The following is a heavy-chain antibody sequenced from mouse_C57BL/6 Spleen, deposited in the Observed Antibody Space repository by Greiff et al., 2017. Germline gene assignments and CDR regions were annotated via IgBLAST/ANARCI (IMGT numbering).Heavy chain of an antibody. V-gene: IGHV6-6*01. CDR3: TRGYYGGAMDY. CDR1: GFTFSDAW. Sequence: EVKVEESGGGLVQPGGSMKLSCAASGFTFSDAWMDWVRQSPEKGLEWVADIRNKANNHATYYAESVKGRFTISRDDSKSSVYLQMNSLRAEDTGIYYCTRGYYGGAMDYWGQGTSVTVSS. D-gene: IGHD1-1*01. J-gene: IGHJ4*01. CDR2: IRNKANNHAT.